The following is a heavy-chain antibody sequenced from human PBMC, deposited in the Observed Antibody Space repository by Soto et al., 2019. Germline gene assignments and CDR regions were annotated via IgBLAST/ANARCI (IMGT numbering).Heavy chain of an antibody. D-gene: IGHD3-9*01. Sequence: SETLSLTCAVYGGSFSGYYWSGIRQPPGKGLEWIGEINHSGSTNYNPSLKSRVTISVDTSKNQFSLKLSSVTAADTAVYYCARGHITIFTRYYGMDVWGEGTTVTVSS. CDR3: ARGHITIFTRYYGMDV. J-gene: IGHJ6*04. CDR2: INHSGST. CDR1: GGSFSGYY. V-gene: IGHV4-34*01.